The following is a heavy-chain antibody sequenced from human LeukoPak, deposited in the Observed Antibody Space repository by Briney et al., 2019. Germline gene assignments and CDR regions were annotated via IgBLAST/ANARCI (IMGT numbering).Heavy chain of an antibody. V-gene: IGHV3-21*01. CDR3: ARLSAYYYGSYFYYYMDV. D-gene: IGHD3-10*01. CDR2: ISSSSYFI. CDR1: GFTFSTYT. Sequence: GGSLRLSCAASGFTFSTYTMNWVRQAPGKGLEWVSSISSSSYFIYYADSVRGRFTISRDNAKNSLYLQMNSLRDEDTALYYCARLSAYYYGSYFYYYMDVWGKGTTVTVS. J-gene: IGHJ6*03.